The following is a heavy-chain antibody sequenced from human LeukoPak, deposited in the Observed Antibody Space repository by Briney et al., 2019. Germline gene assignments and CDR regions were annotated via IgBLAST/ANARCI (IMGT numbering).Heavy chain of an antibody. V-gene: IGHV1-8*01. CDR1: GYTFTSYD. CDR2: MNPNSGNT. Sequence: ASVKVSCKASGYTFTSYDINWVRQATGQGLEWMGWMNPNSGNTGYAQKFQGRVTMTRNTSISTAYMELSSLRSEDTAVYYCAREGRLRFLEWLLPAYNWFDPWGQGTLVTVSS. D-gene: IGHD3-3*01. CDR3: AREGRLRFLEWLLPAYNWFDP. J-gene: IGHJ5*02.